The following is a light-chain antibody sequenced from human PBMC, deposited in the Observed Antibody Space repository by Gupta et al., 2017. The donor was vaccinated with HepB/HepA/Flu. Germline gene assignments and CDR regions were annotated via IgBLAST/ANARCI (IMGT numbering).Light chain of an antibody. CDR2: SDN. CDR3: AARDDSLSGWF. Sequence: QSVLTQPPSASGTPGQRVTISCSGSSSNVGRNDVHWYQQLPGTAPKLLIHSDNERPSGVPDRISGSRSGTSASLAISGLQSEDEADYYCAARDDSLSGWFFGGGTKLTVL. CDR1: SSNVGRND. J-gene: IGLJ2*01. V-gene: IGLV1-44*01.